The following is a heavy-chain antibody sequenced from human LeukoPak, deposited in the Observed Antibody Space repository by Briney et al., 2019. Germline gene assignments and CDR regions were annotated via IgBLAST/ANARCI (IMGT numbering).Heavy chain of an antibody. D-gene: IGHD3-16*01. Sequence: SETLSLTCTVSGDSMNNHYWNWIRQPPGKGLEWIGYTYYSGSTNYNPSLKSRVTISVDTSKNQFTLKLSSVTAADTALYYCARGRYGWLPFDFWGQGTLVTVSS. CDR3: ARGRYGWLPFDF. CDR1: GDSMNNHY. CDR2: TYYSGST. J-gene: IGHJ4*02. V-gene: IGHV4-59*11.